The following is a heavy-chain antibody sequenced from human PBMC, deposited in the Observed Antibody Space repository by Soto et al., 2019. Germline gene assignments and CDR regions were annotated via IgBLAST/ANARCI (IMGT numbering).Heavy chain of an antibody. CDR3: AREGVTTIDY. CDR2: IYYNGRT. CDR1: GDSVSSGSHY. V-gene: IGHV4-61*01. J-gene: IGHJ4*02. D-gene: IGHD1-1*01. Sequence: QVQLQESGPGLLKPSETLSLTCTVSGDSVSSGSHYWSWIRQPPGKGLEWIGYIYYNGRTNYNPSLKSRVTISVDTSKNLFSLKLSAVTTVDTAVYWCAREGVTTIDYWGQGTLVTVSS.